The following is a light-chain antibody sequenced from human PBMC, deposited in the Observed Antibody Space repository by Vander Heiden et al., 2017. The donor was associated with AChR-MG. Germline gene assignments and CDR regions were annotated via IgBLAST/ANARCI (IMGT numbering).Light chain of an antibody. Sequence: QSMLTHAPSASGPPAPRVTISCSGTGSNSGSNAVHWYQQLPGTAPKLLIYSTNQRRSGGPDRFSGSRSGTSASLAISGIQSEDEADYYCATWDDSLSAQVFGGGTKLTGL. J-gene: IGLJ2*01. CDR3: ATWDDSLSAQV. CDR1: GSNSGSNA. CDR2: STN. V-gene: IGLV1-44*01.